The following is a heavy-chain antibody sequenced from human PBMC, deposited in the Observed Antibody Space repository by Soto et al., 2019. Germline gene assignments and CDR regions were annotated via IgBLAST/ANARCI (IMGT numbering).Heavy chain of an antibody. Sequence: SETLSLTCSVSGASISSYYWTWIRQPPGGGLEWIGYMHHTQGTNDNPSLRGRVHMSIDTSMNQFSLRLTSVTAADTAVYYCARVPFVGYFDCLHPCGHRTLVTVSS. CDR2: MHHTQGT. CDR3: ARVPFVGYFDCLHP. V-gene: IGHV4-59*01. CDR1: GASISSYY. J-gene: IGHJ5*02. D-gene: IGHD3-9*01.